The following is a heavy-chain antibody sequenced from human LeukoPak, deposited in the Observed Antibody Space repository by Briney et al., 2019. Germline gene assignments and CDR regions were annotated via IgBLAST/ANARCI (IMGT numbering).Heavy chain of an antibody. CDR1: GYTLTELS. V-gene: IGHV1-24*01. Sequence: ASVKVSCKVSGYTLTELSMHWVRQAPGKGLEWLGGFDPEDGETIYAQKFQGRVTMTEDTSTDTAYMELSSLRSEDTAVYYCATDLGRPGLLFDYWGQGTLVTVSS. D-gene: IGHD1-14*01. CDR2: FDPEDGET. CDR3: ATDLGRPGLLFDY. J-gene: IGHJ4*02.